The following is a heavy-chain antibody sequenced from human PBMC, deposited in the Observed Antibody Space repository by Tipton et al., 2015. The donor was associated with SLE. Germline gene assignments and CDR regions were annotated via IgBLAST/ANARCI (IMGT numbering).Heavy chain of an antibody. CDR3: ARERRGGSSTAEWFDP. Sequence: TLSLTCTVSGGSISSGGYYWSWTRQHPGKGLEWIGYIYYSGSTYYNPSLKSRVTISVDTSKNQFSLKLSSVTAADTAVYYCARERRGGSSTAEWFDPWGQGTLVTVSS. CDR1: GGSISSGGYY. J-gene: IGHJ5*02. CDR2: IYYSGST. D-gene: IGHD2-2*01. V-gene: IGHV4-31*03.